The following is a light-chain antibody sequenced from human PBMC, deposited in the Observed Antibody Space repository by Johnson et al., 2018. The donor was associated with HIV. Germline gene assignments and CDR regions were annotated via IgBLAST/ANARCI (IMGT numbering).Light chain of an antibody. CDR2: DND. V-gene: IGLV1-51*01. Sequence: QSVLTQPPSVSAAPGQKVTISCSGNNSNIGNNYVSWYQHLPGTAPKLLIYDNDQRPSGIPDRFSGSKSGTSATLGITGLQTGDEADYYCGTWDSSLSAGRVCGTGTKVTVL. CDR1: NSNIGNNY. CDR3: GTWDSSLSAGRV. J-gene: IGLJ1*01.